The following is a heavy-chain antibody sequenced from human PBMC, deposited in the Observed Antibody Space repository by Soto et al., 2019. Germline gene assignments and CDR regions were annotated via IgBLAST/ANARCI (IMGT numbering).Heavy chain of an antibody. CDR1: GYTFTNYG. J-gene: IGHJ4*02. CDR3: ARGSSRPASGDY. Sequence: QVQLVQSGPEVRKPGASVKVSCKASGYTFTNYGINWVRQAPGQGLEWMGWVSAYNGEKSYAQKVQDRITMTTDTSTSTAYMELRSLRSDDTAVYYCARGSSRPASGDYWGQGTLVTVSS. D-gene: IGHD6-6*01. CDR2: VSAYNGEK. V-gene: IGHV1-18*01.